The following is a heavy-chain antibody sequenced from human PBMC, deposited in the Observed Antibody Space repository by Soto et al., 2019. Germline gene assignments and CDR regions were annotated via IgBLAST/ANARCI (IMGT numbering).Heavy chain of an antibody. D-gene: IGHD6-13*01. V-gene: IGHV3-23*01. J-gene: IGHJ4*02. CDR1: VLTFSSYA. CDR2: ISGSGGST. Sequence: GGSLRLSCAASVLTFSSYAMSWVRQAPGKGLEWVSAISGSGGSTYYADSVKGRFTISRDNSKNTLYLQMNSLRAEDTAVYYCAKDGSSSWPYFDYWGQGTLVTVSS. CDR3: AKDGSSSWPYFDY.